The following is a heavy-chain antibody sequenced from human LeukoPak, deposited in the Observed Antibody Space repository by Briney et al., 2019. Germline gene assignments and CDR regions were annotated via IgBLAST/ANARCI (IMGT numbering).Heavy chain of an antibody. CDR2: ISGSGGST. D-gene: IGHD3-3*01. Sequence: PGGSLRLSCAASGFTFSSYAMSWVRQAPGKGLEWVSAISGSGGSTYYADSVKGRFTISRDNSKNTLYLQMNSLRAEDTAVYYCARDPGRWPFWSGYYSNFDYWGQGTLVTVSS. J-gene: IGHJ4*02. V-gene: IGHV3-23*01. CDR1: GFTFSSYA. CDR3: ARDPGRWPFWSGYYSNFDY.